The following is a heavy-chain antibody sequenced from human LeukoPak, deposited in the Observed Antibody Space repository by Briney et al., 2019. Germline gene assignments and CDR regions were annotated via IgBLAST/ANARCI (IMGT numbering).Heavy chain of an antibody. Sequence: GGSLRLSCAAPGFTFSTSWMTSVRQAPGKGLEWVANIKQDGSEKYYVDTVKGRFTISRDNAKNSLYLQMNSLRAEDTAVYYCARDRNTDFWSGYYTNYFDYWGQGTLVTVSS. CDR1: GFTFSTSW. CDR2: IKQDGSEK. CDR3: ARDRNTDFWSGYYTNYFDY. V-gene: IGHV3-7*01. D-gene: IGHD3-3*01. J-gene: IGHJ4*02.